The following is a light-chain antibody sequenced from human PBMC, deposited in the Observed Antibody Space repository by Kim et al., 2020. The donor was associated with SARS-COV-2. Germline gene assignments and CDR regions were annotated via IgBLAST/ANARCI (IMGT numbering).Light chain of an antibody. V-gene: IGKV3-20*01. CDR3: QQYASSPFT. Sequence: LSAGEGATLSCRASQSVSSTCLAWYQQKPGHAPRLLIYGASSRATGIPDRCSGSGFGTDFSLTISRLEPEDFAVYYCQQYASSPFTFGGGTKLEI. CDR2: GAS. J-gene: IGKJ4*01. CDR1: QSVSSTC.